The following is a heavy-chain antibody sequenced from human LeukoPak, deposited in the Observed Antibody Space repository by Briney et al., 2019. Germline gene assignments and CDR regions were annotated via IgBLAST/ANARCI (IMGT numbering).Heavy chain of an antibody. CDR3: ATELRELWRI. J-gene: IGHJ4*02. Sequence: GGSLRLSCAASGFTFSSYAMHWVRQAPGKGREWVAVISYDGSNKYYADSVKGRFTISRDNSKNTLYLQMNSLRSEDTAVYYCATELRELWRIWGQGTLVTVSS. V-gene: IGHV3-30-3*01. CDR1: GFTFSSYA. D-gene: IGHD3-16*01. CDR2: ISYDGSNK.